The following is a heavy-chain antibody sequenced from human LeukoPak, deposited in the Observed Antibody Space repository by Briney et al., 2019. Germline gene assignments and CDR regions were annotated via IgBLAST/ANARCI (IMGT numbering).Heavy chain of an antibody. V-gene: IGHV3-7*01. Sequence: PGGSLRLSCAASGFTFSSYWMSWVRQAPGKGLEWVANIKQDGSEKYYVDSVKGRFTISRDNAKNTVFLEMNSLKSEDTALYFCARPEVPAAIHYFQYWGQGTLVTVSS. J-gene: IGHJ4*02. CDR2: IKQDGSEK. CDR1: GFTFSSYW. D-gene: IGHD2-2*01. CDR3: ARPEVPAAIHYFQY.